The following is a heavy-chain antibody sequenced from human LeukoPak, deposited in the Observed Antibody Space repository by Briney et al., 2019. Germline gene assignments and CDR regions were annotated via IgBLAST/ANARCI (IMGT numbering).Heavy chain of an antibody. V-gene: IGHV4-59*01. CDR1: GGSFSTYY. D-gene: IGHD6-13*01. CDR2: IYYSGST. J-gene: IGHJ4*02. CDR3: ASPREGRSSPPWDY. Sequence: SETLSLTCTVSGGSFSTYYWSWIRQPPGKGLEWIGYIYYSGSTNYNPSLQSRVTISVDTSKNHFSLRLSSVTAADTAVYYCASPREGRSSPPWDYWGQGTLVTVSS.